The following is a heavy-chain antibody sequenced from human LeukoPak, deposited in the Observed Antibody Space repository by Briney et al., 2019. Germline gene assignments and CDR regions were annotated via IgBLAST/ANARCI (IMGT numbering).Heavy chain of an antibody. D-gene: IGHD5-18*01. V-gene: IGHV4-4*07. CDR1: GGSISSYF. CDR2: IYISGST. Sequence: KSSETXSLXCAVSGGSISSYFWTWIRQPAGKGLEWIGRIYISGSTNYNPSLKSRVTISVDTSKNQFSLKLSSVTAADTAVYYCARHGGWIQLWLGWFDPWGQGTLVTVSS. CDR3: ARHGGWIQLWLGWFDP. J-gene: IGHJ5*02.